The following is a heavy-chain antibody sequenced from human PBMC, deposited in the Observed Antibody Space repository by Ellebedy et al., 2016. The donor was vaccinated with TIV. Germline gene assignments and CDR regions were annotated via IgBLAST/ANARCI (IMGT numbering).Heavy chain of an antibody. CDR1: GFTFKSYN. CDR2: ISSSSTCI. CDR3: ARELTMIG. V-gene: IGHV3-21*01. Sequence: PGGSLRLSCAASGFTFKSYNMNWVRQAPGKGLEWVSSISSSSTCISYADSVKGRFTISRDNVKNSLSLQMNGLRAEDTAIYYCARELTMIGWGQGTLVTVSS. D-gene: IGHD3-22*01. J-gene: IGHJ1*01.